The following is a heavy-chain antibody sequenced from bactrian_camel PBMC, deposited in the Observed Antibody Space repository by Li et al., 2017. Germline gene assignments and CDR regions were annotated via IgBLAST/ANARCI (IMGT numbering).Heavy chain of an antibody. V-gene: IGHV3S40*01. CDR1: GFTFSFYY. CDR3: QTRARYGSVGLCNY. Sequence: VQLVESGGGLVQPGGSLRLSCAASGFTFSFYYMSWVRQAAGKGLEWVSLITSDGSSTYYADSVKGRFTISRDNAKNTVDLQLNSLKTEDTAMYFCQTRARYGSVGLCNYWGQGTQVTVS. CDR2: ITSDGSST. D-gene: IGHD6*01. J-gene: IGHJ4*01.